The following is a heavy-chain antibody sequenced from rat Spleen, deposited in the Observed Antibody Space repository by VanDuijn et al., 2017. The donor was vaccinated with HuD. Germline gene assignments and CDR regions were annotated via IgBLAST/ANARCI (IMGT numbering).Heavy chain of an antibody. Sequence: EVQLVESGGGLVQPGRSLKLSCAASGFTFSSHGMAWVRQTPTKGLEWVASISTGGDNTHYRHSVKGRFTISRDNVKNTQYLQMDSLRSEDTATYYCARLGYNPFDSWGQGTLVTVSS. D-gene: IGHD1-5*01. CDR3: ARLGYNPFDS. CDR2: ISTGGDNT. J-gene: IGHJ3*01. V-gene: IGHV5S14*01. CDR1: GFTFSSHG.